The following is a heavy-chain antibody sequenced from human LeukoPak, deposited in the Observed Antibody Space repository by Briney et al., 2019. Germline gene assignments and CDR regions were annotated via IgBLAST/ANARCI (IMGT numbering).Heavy chain of an antibody. V-gene: IGHV3-11*04. CDR3: ARVTDFDAFDI. CDR2: ISSSGSTI. J-gene: IGHJ3*02. Sequence: GSLRLSCAASGFTFSDYYMSWIRQAPGKVLEWVSYISSSGSTIYYADSVKGRFTISRDNAKNSLYVQMNSLRAEDTAVYYCARVTDFDAFDIWGQGTMVTVSS. D-gene: IGHD3-16*01. CDR1: GFTFSDYY.